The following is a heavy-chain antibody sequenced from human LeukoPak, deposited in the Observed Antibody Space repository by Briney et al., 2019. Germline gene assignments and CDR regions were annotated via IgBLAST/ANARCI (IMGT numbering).Heavy chain of an antibody. CDR3: ARDHATYYYDSSGYYDY. CDR2: ISGSGATI. D-gene: IGHD3-22*01. V-gene: IGHV3-48*03. CDR1: GFTFSNYE. J-gene: IGHJ4*02. Sequence: PGGSLRLSCAASGFTFSNYEMNWVRQAPGKGRKGVYLISGSGATIYYTDSVKGRFTISRDNAKNSLYLQMNSLRAEDTAVYYCARDHATYYYDSSGYYDYWGQGTLVTVSS.